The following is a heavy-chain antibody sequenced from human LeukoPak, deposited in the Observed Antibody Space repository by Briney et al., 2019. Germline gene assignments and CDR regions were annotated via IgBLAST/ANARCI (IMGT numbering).Heavy chain of an antibody. V-gene: IGHV1-8*01. J-gene: IGHJ6*03. CDR1: GYTLTSYD. CDR2: MNPNSGNT. CDR3: ARASSRGGHMDV. D-gene: IGHD6-13*01. Sequence: GASVKVSCKASGYTLTSYDINWVRQATGQGLEWMGWMNPNSGNTGYAQKFQGRVTMTRNTSISTAYMELSSLRSEDTAVYYCARASSRGGHMDVWGKGTTVTISS.